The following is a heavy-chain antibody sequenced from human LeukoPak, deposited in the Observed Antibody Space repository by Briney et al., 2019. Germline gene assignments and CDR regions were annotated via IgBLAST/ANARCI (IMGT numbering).Heavy chain of an antibody. V-gene: IGHV3-30-3*02. D-gene: IGHD2-2*01. Sequence: GGSLRLSCAASGFTFSSYVMHWVRQTPGKGLEWVAILSSDGVDKRYADSVQGRFTISRDNSKNTLYLQMNSLRAEDTAVYYCAKSLSSTPHNWFDPWGQGTLVTVSS. J-gene: IGHJ5*02. CDR1: GFTFSSYV. CDR2: LSSDGVDK. CDR3: AKSLSSTPHNWFDP.